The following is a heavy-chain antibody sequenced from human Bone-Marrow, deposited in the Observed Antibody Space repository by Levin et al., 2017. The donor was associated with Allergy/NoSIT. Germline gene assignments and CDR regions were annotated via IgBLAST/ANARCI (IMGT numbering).Heavy chain of an antibody. Sequence: LRLSCTVSGDSITSGEFYWAWIRQHPGKGLEWIGFISYRGRAFYNPSLKSRVTISLETSRNQFSLRVSSVTVADTAVYYCARDYGDYQDLVYGMDVWGQGTTVTVSS. J-gene: IGHJ6*02. D-gene: IGHD4-17*01. CDR1: GDSITSGEFY. V-gene: IGHV4-31*03. CDR3: ARDYGDYQDLVYGMDV. CDR2: ISYRGRA.